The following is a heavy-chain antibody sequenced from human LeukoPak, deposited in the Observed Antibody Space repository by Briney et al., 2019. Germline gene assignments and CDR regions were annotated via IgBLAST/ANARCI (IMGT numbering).Heavy chain of an antibody. CDR1: GFTFSSYA. D-gene: IGHD3-9*01. V-gene: IGHV3-30-3*01. J-gene: IGHJ5*02. Sequence: TGGSLRLSCAASGFTFSSYAMHWVRQAPGKGLEWVAVISYDGSNKYYADSVKGRFTISGDNSKNTLYLQMNSLRAEDTAVYYCARAPDYDILTGYYPVPWGQGTLVTVSS. CDR3: ARAPDYDILTGYYPVP. CDR2: ISYDGSNK.